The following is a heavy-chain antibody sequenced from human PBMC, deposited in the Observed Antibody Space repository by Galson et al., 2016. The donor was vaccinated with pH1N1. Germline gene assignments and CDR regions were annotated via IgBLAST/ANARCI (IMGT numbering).Heavy chain of an antibody. CDR3: ARGRGGGSGYTGGYWYFDL. Sequence: SVKVSCKASGYTFTSYDINWVRQATGQGLEWMGWMNPNSGNTGYAQKFQGRVTMTRNTSVSTAYMELSSLGSADTAVYYCARGRGGGSGYTGGYWYFDLWGRGTLVTVSS. D-gene: IGHD3-3*01. CDR1: GYTFTSYD. CDR2: MNPNSGNT. J-gene: IGHJ2*01. V-gene: IGHV1-8*02.